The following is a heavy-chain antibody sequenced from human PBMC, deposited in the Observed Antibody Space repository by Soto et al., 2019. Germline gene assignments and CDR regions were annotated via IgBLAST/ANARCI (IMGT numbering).Heavy chain of an antibody. CDR3: AKADGQQWLIPHLDN. CDR1: GFNFKKFA. V-gene: IGHV3-23*01. D-gene: IGHD6-19*01. J-gene: IGHJ4*02. CDR2: ISCCGGSA. Sequence: EVQLLESGGGVVQPGGSLRLSCVASGFNFKKFAMAWVRQAAGEGLEWVSGISCCGGSASYADSVKGRFSIARDDSKNTGSLQVNSLRVEDTAQYYCAKADGQQWLIPHLDNWGQGTLVTVS.